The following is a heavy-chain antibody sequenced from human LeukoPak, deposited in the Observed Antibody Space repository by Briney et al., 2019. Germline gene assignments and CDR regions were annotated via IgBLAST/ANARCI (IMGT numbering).Heavy chain of an antibody. CDR1: GFTFSSYG. J-gene: IGHJ5*02. V-gene: IGHV3-33*03. CDR3: AKDRTVAVTGRLFDP. Sequence: GGSLRLSCAASGFTFSSYGMHWVRQAPGKGLEWVAVIWYDGSNKYYADSVKGRFTISRDNAKNSLYLQMNSLRAEDTALYYCAKDRTVAVTGRLFDPWGQGTLVTVSS. CDR2: IWYDGSNK. D-gene: IGHD6-19*01.